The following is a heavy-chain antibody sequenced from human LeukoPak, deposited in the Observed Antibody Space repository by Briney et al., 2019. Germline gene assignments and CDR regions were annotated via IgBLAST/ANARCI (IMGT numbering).Heavy chain of an antibody. Sequence: GSSVKVSCKASGGTFSSYTISWVRQAPGQGLEWMGRIIPILGIANYAQKFQGRVTITADKSTSTAYMELSSLRSEDTAVYYCAKSGRMAGYGKDAFDIWGQGTMVTVSS. CDR3: AKSGRMAGYGKDAFDI. CDR1: GGTFSSYT. CDR2: IIPILGIA. V-gene: IGHV1-69*02. D-gene: IGHD5-24*01. J-gene: IGHJ3*02.